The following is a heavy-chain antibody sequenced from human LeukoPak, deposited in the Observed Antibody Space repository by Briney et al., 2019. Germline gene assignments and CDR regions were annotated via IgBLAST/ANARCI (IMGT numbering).Heavy chain of an antibody. CDR1: GYSFTSYW. Sequence: PGESLKISCKGSGYSFTSYWIGWVRQMPGKGLEWMGTIYPGDSDTRYSPSFQGQVTISVDKSINTAYLHWSSLKASDTAMYYCARRGASSEYFHDWGQGTLVTVSS. J-gene: IGHJ1*01. CDR3: ARRGASSEYFHD. CDR2: IYPGDSDT. V-gene: IGHV5-51*01.